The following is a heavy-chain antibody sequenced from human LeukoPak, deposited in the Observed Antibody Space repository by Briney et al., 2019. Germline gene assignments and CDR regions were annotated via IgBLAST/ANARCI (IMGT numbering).Heavy chain of an antibody. CDR3: ASWFGELYFDY. J-gene: IGHJ4*02. V-gene: IGHV4-34*01. CDR2: INHSGST. Sequence: SETLSLTCAVYGGSFSGYYWSWIRQPPGKGLEWIGEINHSGSTNYNPSLKSRVTISVDTSKNQFSLKLSSVTAADTAVYYCASWFGELYFDYWGQGTLVTVSS. D-gene: IGHD3-10*01. CDR1: GGSFSGYY.